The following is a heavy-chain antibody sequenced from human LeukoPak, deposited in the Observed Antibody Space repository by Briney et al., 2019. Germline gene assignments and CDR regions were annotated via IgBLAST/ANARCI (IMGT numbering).Heavy chain of an antibody. V-gene: IGHV1-69*05. CDR2: IIPIFGTA. D-gene: IGHD5-12*01. CDR1: GGTFSSYA. CDR3: ARDRGNIVATDFDY. Sequence: GASVKVSCKASGGTFSSYAISWVRQAPGQGLEWMGGIIPIFGTANYAQKFQGRVTITTDESTSTAYMELSSLRSEDTAVYYCARDRGNIVATDFDYWGQGTLVTVSS. J-gene: IGHJ4*02.